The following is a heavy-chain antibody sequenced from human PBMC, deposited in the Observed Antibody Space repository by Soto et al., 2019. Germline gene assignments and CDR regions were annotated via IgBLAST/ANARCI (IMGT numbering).Heavy chain of an antibody. J-gene: IGHJ4*01. V-gene: IGHV4-39*01. CDR2: INYSGST. CDR1: GGSISSSSYY. D-gene: IGHD1-26*01. Sequence: SETLSLTCTVSGGSISSSSYYWGWIRQPPGKGLEWIGSINYSGSTYYNPSLKSRVTISVDTSKNQFSLKLSSVTAADTAVYYCARKKVGATTSYDYWGQGTLVTVSS. CDR3: ARKKVGATTSYDY.